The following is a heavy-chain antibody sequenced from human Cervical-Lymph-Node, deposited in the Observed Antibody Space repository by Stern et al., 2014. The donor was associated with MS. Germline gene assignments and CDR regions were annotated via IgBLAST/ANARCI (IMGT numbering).Heavy chain of an antibody. V-gene: IGHV3-23*04. D-gene: IGHD2-2*01. Sequence: EVHLVESGGGLVQPGGSLRLSCAASGFTFSTYAFSWVRQAPGKGLEWVSRIRDSGVYTYYADSVKGRFTISRDNSKSMLYLEMQSLRAEDTAVYHCAKDLGRGVVVVPLYGLDVWGQGTTVTVSS. CDR3: AKDLGRGVVVVPLYGLDV. J-gene: IGHJ6*02. CDR1: GFTFSTYA. CDR2: IRDSGVYT.